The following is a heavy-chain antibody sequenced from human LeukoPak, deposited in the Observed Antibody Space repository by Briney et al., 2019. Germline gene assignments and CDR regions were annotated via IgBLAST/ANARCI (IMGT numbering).Heavy chain of an antibody. V-gene: IGHV3-30*18. Sequence: PGGSLRLSCAASGFTLSAYAMHWVRQAPGKGLEWVAVISYDGSNKYYADSVKGRFTISRDNSKNTLYLQMNSLRAEDTAVYYCAKDGSGSLNYWGQGTLVTVSS. D-gene: IGHD3-10*01. CDR2: ISYDGSNK. J-gene: IGHJ4*02. CDR3: AKDGSGSLNY. CDR1: GFTLSAYA.